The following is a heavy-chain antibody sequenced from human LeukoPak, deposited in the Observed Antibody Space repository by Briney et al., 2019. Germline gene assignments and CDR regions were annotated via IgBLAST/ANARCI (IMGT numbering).Heavy chain of an antibody. CDR3: ARDGGSDAFDI. CDR1: GLTFSSYW. Sequence: PGGSLRLSCAASGLTFSSYWMHWVRQAPGKGLGWVSRINSDGSSTNYADSVKGGFTISRENAKNTLYLQMNSLRAEDTAVYYCARDGGSDAFDIWGQGTMVTVSS. J-gene: IGHJ3*02. V-gene: IGHV3-74*01. CDR2: INSDGSST.